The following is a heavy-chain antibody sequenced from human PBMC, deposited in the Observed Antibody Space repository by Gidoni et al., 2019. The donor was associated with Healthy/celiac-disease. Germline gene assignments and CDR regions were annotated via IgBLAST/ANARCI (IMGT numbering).Heavy chain of an antibody. CDR1: GSSLSTSGVG. Sequence: ITLKESGPTLVKPTQTLTLTCTFSGSSLSTSGVGVGWIRQPPGKALEWLALIYWDDDKRDSPSLKSRLTINKNTSKNQVVMTRTNMDHVDTATYDCAHNPYGDYLFDYWGQGTLVTVSS. CDR2: IYWDDDK. V-gene: IGHV2-5*02. J-gene: IGHJ4*02. CDR3: AHNPYGDYLFDY. D-gene: IGHD4-17*01.